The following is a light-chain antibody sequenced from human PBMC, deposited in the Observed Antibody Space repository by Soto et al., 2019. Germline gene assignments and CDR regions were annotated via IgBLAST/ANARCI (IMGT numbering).Light chain of an antibody. CDR1: NSNIGDNY. V-gene: IGLV1-51*02. Sequence: QSVLTQPPSVSAAPGQKVTISCSGRNSNIGDNYFSWYQHVPGTAPNVLIYEDNMRPSGIPDRFSTSKTGTLAALDITGLQTGDNADYYGAMWDISLNVRVFGGVPKLTVL. CDR3: AMWDISLNVRV. CDR2: EDN. J-gene: IGLJ3*02.